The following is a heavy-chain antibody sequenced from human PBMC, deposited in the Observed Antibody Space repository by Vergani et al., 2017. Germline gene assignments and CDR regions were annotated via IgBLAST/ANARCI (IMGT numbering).Heavy chain of an antibody. D-gene: IGHD1-26*01. CDR1: GGSISSYY. J-gene: IGHJ4*02. V-gene: IGHV4-59*04. Sequence: QVQLQESGPGLVKPSETLSLTCTVSGGSISSYYWSWIRQPPGKGLEWIGYIYYSGSTYYNPSLKSRVTISVDTSKNQFSLKLSSVTAADTAVYYCRLAVGAHFDYWGQGTLVTVSS. CDR2: IYYSGST. CDR3: RLAVGAHFDY.